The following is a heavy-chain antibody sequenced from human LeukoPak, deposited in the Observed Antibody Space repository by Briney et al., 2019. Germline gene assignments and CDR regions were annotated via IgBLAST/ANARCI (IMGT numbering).Heavy chain of an antibody. V-gene: IGHV4-38-2*02. CDR1: GYSISSGNY. D-gene: IGHD2-2*01. Sequence: SETLSLTCSVSGYSISSGNYWGWIRLPPGKGLQWIGRIYHSGSTYYNPSLKSRVTISVDTSNNQFSLKLSSVTAADPAVYYCAKGYCRGNSCYDDRGAFAYWGQGTLVTVSS. CDR3: AKGYCRGNSCYDDRGAFAY. CDR2: IYHSGST. J-gene: IGHJ4*02.